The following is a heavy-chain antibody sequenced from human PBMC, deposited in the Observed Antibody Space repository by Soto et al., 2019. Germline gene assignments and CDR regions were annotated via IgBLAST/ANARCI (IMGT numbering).Heavy chain of an antibody. CDR3: ARPTSWFGDIL. CDR2: IHDSGTT. Sequence: QVRLQESGPGLLKPSETLSLTCSVSGASITTYYWSWFRQSPGKGLEGIGYIHDSGTTKYNASLEIRVTISVDTSKPHFFLRLTSVTAADTAVYYCARPTSWFGDILWGQGTLVTVTS. CDR1: GASITTYY. J-gene: IGHJ4*02. D-gene: IGHD3-10*01. V-gene: IGHV4-59*08.